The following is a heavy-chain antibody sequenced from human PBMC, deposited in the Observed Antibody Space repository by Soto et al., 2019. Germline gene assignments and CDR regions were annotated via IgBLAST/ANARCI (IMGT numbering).Heavy chain of an antibody. J-gene: IGHJ3*02. CDR2: IWYDGSNK. CDR3: ARDLQGLYYGAFDI. CDR1: GFTFSNFA. V-gene: IGHV3-33*08. D-gene: IGHD3-22*01. Sequence: PGVSLRLSCAASGFTFSNFAMHWVRQAPGKGLEWVAVIWYDGSNKYYADSVKGRFTISRDNSKNTLYLQMNSLRAEDTAVYYCARDLQGLYYGAFDIWGQGTMVTVSS.